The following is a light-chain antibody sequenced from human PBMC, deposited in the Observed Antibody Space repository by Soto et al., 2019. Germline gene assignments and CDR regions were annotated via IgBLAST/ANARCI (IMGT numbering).Light chain of an antibody. V-gene: IGLV1-40*01. J-gene: IGLJ2*01. Sequence: QSVLTQPPSVSGAPGQRVTISCTGSSSNIGAGYDVHWYQQLPGTAPKLLIYVNSNRPSGVPHRFSGSKSGTSASLAITGLQAEDEADYYCQSYDSSLSAVVFGGGTKVTVL. CDR2: VNS. CDR3: QSYDSSLSAVV. CDR1: SSNIGAGYD.